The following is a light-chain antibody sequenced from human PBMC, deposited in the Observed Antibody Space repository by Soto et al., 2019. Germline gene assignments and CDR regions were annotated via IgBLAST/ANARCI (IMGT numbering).Light chain of an antibody. CDR3: QSYDSSLSGSYV. J-gene: IGLJ1*01. Sequence: QSVLTQPPSVSGAPGQRVTFYCTGSSSNIGAGYDVHWYQQLPGTAPKLLIYGNSNRPSGVPDRFSGSKSGTSASLAITGLQAEDEADYYCQSYDSSLSGSYVFGNGTKVTVL. V-gene: IGLV1-40*01. CDR2: GNS. CDR1: SSNIGAGYD.